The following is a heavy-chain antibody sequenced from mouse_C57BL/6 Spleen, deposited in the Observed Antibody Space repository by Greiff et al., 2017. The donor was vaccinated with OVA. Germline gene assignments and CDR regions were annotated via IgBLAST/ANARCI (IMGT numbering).Heavy chain of an antibody. CDR3: LSNFAWFAY. CDR2: IYPSDSET. Sequence: QVQLQQPGAELVRPGSSVQLSCKASGYTFTSYWMDWVKQRPGQGLEWIGNIYPSDSETHYNQKFKDKATLTVDKSSSTASMQLSSLTSEDSAVYCCLSNFAWFAYWGQGTLVTVSA. V-gene: IGHV1-61*01. J-gene: IGHJ3*01. D-gene: IGHD4-1*01. CDR1: GYTFTSYW.